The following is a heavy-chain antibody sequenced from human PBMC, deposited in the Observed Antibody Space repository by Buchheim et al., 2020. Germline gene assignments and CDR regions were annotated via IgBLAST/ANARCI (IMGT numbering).Heavy chain of an antibody. D-gene: IGHD6-19*01. CDR3: ARESLVAVYFDY. CDR1: GGSVSSGSYY. CDR2: IYYRGST. J-gene: IGHJ4*02. Sequence: QVQLQESGPGLVKPSETLSLTCTVSGGSVSSGSYYWSWIRQPPGKGLEWIGYIYYRGSTNYNPSLKSRVTISVDTSKNQFSLKLSSVTAADTAVYYCARESLVAVYFDYWGQGTL. V-gene: IGHV4-61*01.